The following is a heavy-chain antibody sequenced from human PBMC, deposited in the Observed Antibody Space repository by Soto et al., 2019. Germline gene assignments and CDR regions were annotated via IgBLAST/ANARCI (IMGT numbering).Heavy chain of an antibody. CDR2: ISPNNGDT. Sequence: ASVKVSCKASGYTFTSYGISWVRQAPGQGLEWMGWISPNNGDTNYAQKLQGWVTMTRDTSISTAYMELSRLRSDDTAVYYCARDPRRVTTFPYYYGMDVWGQGTTVTVSS. V-gene: IGHV1-18*01. D-gene: IGHD4-17*01. J-gene: IGHJ6*02. CDR1: GYTFTSYG. CDR3: ARDPRRVTTFPYYYGMDV.